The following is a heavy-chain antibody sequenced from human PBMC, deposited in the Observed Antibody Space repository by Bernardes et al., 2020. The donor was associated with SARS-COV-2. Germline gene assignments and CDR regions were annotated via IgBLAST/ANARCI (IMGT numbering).Heavy chain of an antibody. V-gene: IGHV3-33*01. CDR3: ARGLHGSGKRPYYYYGMDV. Sequence: GGSLRLSCAASGFTFSSYGMHWVRQAPGKGLEWVAVIWYDGSNKYYADSVKGRFTISRDNSKNTLYLQMNSLRAEDTAVYYCARGLHGSGKRPYYYYGMDVWGQGTTVTVSS. CDR1: GFTFSSYG. CDR2: IWYDGSNK. J-gene: IGHJ6*02. D-gene: IGHD3-10*01.